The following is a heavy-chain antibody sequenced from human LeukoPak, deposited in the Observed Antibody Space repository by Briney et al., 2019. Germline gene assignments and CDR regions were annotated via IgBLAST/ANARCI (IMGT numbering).Heavy chain of an antibody. Sequence: PSETLSLTCTASGGSFSGYYWSWIRQPPGKGLEWVGYIYYSGSTNYNPSLKSRVSITLDESKNQSSLKLSSVTAADTAVYYFASEGGGNDSSRLDFAYWGQGTLVTVSP. CDR1: GGSFSGYY. V-gene: IGHV4-59*01. CDR2: IYYSGST. CDR3: ASEGGGNDSSRLDFAY. D-gene: IGHD3-22*01. J-gene: IGHJ4*02.